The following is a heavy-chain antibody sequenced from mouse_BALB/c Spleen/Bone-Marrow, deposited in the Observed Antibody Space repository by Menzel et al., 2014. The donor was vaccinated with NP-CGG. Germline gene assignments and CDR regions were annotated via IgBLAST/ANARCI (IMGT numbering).Heavy chain of an antibody. Sequence: EVQGVESGGGLVKPGGSLKLSCAASGFTFSSYAMSWVRQTPEKRLEWVASISSGGSTYYPDSVKGRFTISRDNARNSLYLQMSSLRSEDTAMYYCAREGGTTAHSYAMDYWGQGTSVTVSS. V-gene: IGHV5-6-5*01. CDR1: GFTFSSYA. CDR2: ISSGGST. J-gene: IGHJ4*01. CDR3: AREGGTTAHSYAMDY. D-gene: IGHD1-2*01.